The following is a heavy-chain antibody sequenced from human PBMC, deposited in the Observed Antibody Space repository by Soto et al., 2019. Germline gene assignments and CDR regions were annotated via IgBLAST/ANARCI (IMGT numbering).Heavy chain of an antibody. CDR3: ARGVAVAGPYYYYYMDV. CDR2: INHSGST. Sequence: SETLSLTCAVYGGSFSGYYWSWIRQPPGKGLEWIGEINHSGSTNYNPSLKSRVTISVDTSKNQFSLKLSSVNAADTAVYYCARGVAVAGPYYYYYMDVWGKGTTVTVPS. J-gene: IGHJ6*03. D-gene: IGHD6-19*01. V-gene: IGHV4-34*01. CDR1: GGSFSGYY.